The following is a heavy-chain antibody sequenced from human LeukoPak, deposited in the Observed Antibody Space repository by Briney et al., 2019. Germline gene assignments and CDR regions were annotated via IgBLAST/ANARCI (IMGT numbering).Heavy chain of an antibody. CDR1: GFTVSSTY. Sequence: GGSLRLSCAASGFTVSSTYMTWVRQAPGKGLEWVSLIYSGGSTIYADSVKGRFTISRDNSENTVYLQMNSLRAEDTAVYYCARDRSGDSTAYYTDYWGQGTLVTVSS. J-gene: IGHJ4*02. CDR2: IYSGGST. V-gene: IGHV3-66*01. CDR3: ARDRSGDSTAYYTDY. D-gene: IGHD3-22*01.